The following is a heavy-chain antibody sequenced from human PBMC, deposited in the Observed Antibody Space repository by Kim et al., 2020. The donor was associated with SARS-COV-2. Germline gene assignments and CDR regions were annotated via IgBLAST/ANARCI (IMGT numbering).Heavy chain of an antibody. D-gene: IGHD6-13*01. CDR3: ARLSYSSSWYSRWFDP. CDR1: GYSCTSYW. J-gene: IGHJ5*02. V-gene: IGHV5-10-1*01. CDR2: IDPSDSYT. Sequence: VESLKISCKGSGYSCTSYWIIWVRHMPGKGLERMGRIDPSDSYTNYSPSFQGHVTITADKSISTAYLQWSSLKASDTAMYYCARLSYSSSWYSRWFDPWG.